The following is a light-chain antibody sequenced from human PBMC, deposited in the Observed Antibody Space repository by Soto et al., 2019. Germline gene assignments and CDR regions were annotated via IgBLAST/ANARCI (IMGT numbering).Light chain of an antibody. CDR3: AAWDASLNVVV. Sequence: QSALTQPPSASGTPGQRVTISCSGSSSNIGSYTVNWYQQLPGTAPTLLIYSNNQRPSGVPDRFSGSKSGTSVSLAISGLQSEDEADYYCAAWDASLNVVVFGGGTKLTVL. J-gene: IGLJ2*01. CDR1: SSNIGSYT. CDR2: SNN. V-gene: IGLV1-44*01.